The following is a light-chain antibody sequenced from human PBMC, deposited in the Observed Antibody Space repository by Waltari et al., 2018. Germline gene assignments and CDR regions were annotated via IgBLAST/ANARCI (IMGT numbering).Light chain of an antibody. Sequence: QSALPQPPSASGSPGPSVTTSSTGTGSDVGGYNYVYWYQQHPGKPPKLMFYEVSKWPSGVPDRFAGNKSNNTASLTVSGLRTEDEADYYCSSYAGSNNLVFGGGTKLTVL. CDR3: SSYAGSNNLV. CDR1: GSDVGGYNY. V-gene: IGLV2-8*01. J-gene: IGLJ2*01. CDR2: EVS.